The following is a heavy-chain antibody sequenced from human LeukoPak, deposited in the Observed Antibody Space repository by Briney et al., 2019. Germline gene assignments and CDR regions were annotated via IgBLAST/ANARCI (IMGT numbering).Heavy chain of an antibody. J-gene: IGHJ3*01. CDR2: INPNSGGT. Sequence: ASVKVSCKVSGYTLTELSIHWVRQAPGQGLEWMGWINPNSGGTNYAQKFQGRVTMTRDTSISTAYMELSRLRSDDTAVYYCARLAAAGSKWGQGTMVTVSS. V-gene: IGHV1-2*02. D-gene: IGHD6-13*01. CDR1: GYTLTELS. CDR3: ARLAAAGSK.